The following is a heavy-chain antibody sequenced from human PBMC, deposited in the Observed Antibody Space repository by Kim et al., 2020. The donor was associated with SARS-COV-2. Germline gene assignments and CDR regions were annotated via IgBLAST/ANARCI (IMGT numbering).Heavy chain of an antibody. CDR3: ARSAAAGIGEDNWFDP. Sequence: ASVKVSCKASGYTFTSYYMHWVRQAPGQGLEWMGIINPSGGSTSYAQKFQGRVTMTRDTSTSTVYMELSSLRSEDTAVYYCARSAAAGIGEDNWFDPWGQGTLVTVSS. D-gene: IGHD6-13*01. J-gene: IGHJ5*02. CDR2: INPSGGST. CDR1: GYTFTSYY. V-gene: IGHV1-46*01.